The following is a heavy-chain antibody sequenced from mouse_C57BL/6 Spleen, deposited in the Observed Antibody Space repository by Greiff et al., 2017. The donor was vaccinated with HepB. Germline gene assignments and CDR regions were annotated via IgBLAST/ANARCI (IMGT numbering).Heavy chain of an antibody. V-gene: IGHV1-80*01. D-gene: IGHD1-1*01. J-gene: IGHJ1*03. CDR1: GYAFSSYW. Sequence: VQLQQSGAELVKPGASVKISCKASGYAFSSYWMNWVKQRPGKGLEWIGQIYPGDGDTNYNGKFKGKATLTADKSSSTAYRQLSSLTSEDSAVYFCARRGTTVVDWYFDVWGTGTTVTVSS. CDR3: ARRGTTVVDWYFDV. CDR2: IYPGDGDT.